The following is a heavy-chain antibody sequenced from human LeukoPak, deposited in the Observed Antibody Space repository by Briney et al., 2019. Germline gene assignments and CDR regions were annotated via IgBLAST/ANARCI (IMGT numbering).Heavy chain of an antibody. Sequence: GGSLRLSCAASGFTFSSYGMHWVRQAPGKGLEWVAFIRYGGSNKYYADSVKGRFTISRDNSKNTLYLQMNSLRAEDTAVYYCAKDDSNYYYDRSGDRMDYWGQGTLVTVSS. CDR3: AKDDSNYYYDRSGDRMDY. CDR2: IRYGGSNK. CDR1: GFTFSSYG. V-gene: IGHV3-30*02. J-gene: IGHJ4*02. D-gene: IGHD3-22*01.